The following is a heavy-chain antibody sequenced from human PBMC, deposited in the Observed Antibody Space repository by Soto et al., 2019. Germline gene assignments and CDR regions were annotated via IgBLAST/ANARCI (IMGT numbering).Heavy chain of an antibody. J-gene: IGHJ4*02. CDR1: GFTFSSYG. V-gene: IGHV3-30*18. Sequence: QVQLVESGGGVVQPGRSLRLSCAASGFTFSSYGMHWVRQAPGKGLEWVAVISYDGSNKYYADSVKGRFTISRDNSKNPLYLQMNSLRAEDTAVYYCAKDEGWTWGQGTLVTVSS. CDR3: AKDEGWT. D-gene: IGHD2-15*01. CDR2: ISYDGSNK.